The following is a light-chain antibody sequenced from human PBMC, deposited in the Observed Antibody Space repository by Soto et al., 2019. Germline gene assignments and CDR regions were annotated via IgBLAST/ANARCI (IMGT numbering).Light chain of an antibody. Sequence: QSVLTQLPSASGTPGQRVTISCSGSSSNIGSNTVNWYQQLPGTAPKLLIYSNNQRPSGVPDRFSGSKSGTSASLAISGLHAEDEADYYCAAWDDSRNGPVFGGGTKLTVL. J-gene: IGLJ2*01. CDR2: SNN. CDR3: AAWDDSRNGPV. V-gene: IGLV1-44*01. CDR1: SSNIGSNT.